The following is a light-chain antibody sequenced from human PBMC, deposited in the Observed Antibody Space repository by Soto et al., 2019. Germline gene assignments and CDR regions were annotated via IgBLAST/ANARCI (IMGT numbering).Light chain of an antibody. CDR2: AAS. CDR3: QQTYSPSLS. J-gene: IGKJ2*01. Sequence: DIQMTQSPSSLSSSVRDRVTMTCRASQTIGTFLNWYQQRPGKAPKLLISAASSLQGGVSSRFSGSGSGSHFTLSITSLQLEDFATYYCQQTYSPSLSFGQGTKLQF. V-gene: IGKV1-39*01. CDR1: QTIGTF.